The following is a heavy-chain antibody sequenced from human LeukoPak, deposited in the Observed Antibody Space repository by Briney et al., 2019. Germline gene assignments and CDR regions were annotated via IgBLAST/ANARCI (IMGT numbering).Heavy chain of an antibody. J-gene: IGHJ4*02. D-gene: IGHD3-10*01. CDR1: GYTFTNYH. CDR3: ARYGHSPYFDS. V-gene: IGHV1-46*01. Sequence: RRASVKVSCKASGYTFTNYHMHWVRQAPGQGLEWMGIINPSGGITSYAQKFQGRVTMTRDMSTSTVYMELSSLRSEDTAVYYCARYGHSPYFDSWGQGTLVTVSS. CDR2: INPSGGIT.